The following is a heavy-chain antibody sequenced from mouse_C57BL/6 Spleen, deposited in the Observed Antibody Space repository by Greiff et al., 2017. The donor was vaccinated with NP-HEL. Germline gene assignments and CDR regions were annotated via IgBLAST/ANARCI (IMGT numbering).Heavy chain of an antibody. V-gene: IGHV1-69*01. CDR1: GYTFTSYW. J-gene: IGHJ4*01. CDR2: IAPSDSYT. CDR3: ARGVMDY. Sequence: QVQLQQPGAELVMPGASVKLSCKASGYTFTSYWMHWVKQRPGQGLEWIGEIAPSDSYTNYNQKFKGKSTLTVDTSSSTAYMQLSSLTSEDSAVYYCARGVMDYWGQGTSVTVSS.